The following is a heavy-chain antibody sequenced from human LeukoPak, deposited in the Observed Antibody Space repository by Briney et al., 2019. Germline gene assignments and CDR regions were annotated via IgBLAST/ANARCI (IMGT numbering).Heavy chain of an antibody. V-gene: IGHV4-59*12. D-gene: IGHD3-22*01. CDR2: IYYSGST. J-gene: IGHJ4*02. CDR3: ARDGYYYDSSGYTRFDY. Sequence: SETLSLTCTVSGGSISNYYWSWIRQPPGKGLEWIGYIYYSGSTNYNPSLKSRVTMSVDTSKNQFSLKLSSVTAADTAVYYCARDGYYYDSSGYTRFDYWGQGTLVTVSS. CDR1: GGSISNYY.